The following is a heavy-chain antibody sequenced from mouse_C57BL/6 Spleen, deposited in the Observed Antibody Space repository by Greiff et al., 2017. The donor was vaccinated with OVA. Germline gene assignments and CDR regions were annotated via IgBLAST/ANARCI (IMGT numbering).Heavy chain of an antibody. D-gene: IGHD2-4*01. CDR1: GYTFTSYW. V-gene: IGHV1-64*01. J-gene: IGHJ4*01. Sequence: QVQLQQPGAELVKPGASVKLSCKASGYTFTSYWMHWVKQRPGQGLEWIGMIHPNSGSTNYNEKFKSKATLTVDKSSSTAYMQLSSLTSEDSAVYYCARPQIYYDYDENAMDYWGQGTSVTVSS. CDR3: ARPQIYYDYDENAMDY. CDR2: IHPNSGST.